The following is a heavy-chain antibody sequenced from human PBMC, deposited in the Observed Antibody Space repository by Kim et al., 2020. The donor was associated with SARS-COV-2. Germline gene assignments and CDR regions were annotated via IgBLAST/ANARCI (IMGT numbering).Heavy chain of an antibody. V-gene: IGHV4-59*01. Sequence: SETLSLTCTVSGGSISSYYWSWIRQPPGKGLEWFGYVYYSGSTNYNPSLKSRVTISVDTSKNQFSLKLSSVTAADTAVYYCARVKVREANFAVIAEYYF. CDR3: ARVKVREANFAVIAEYYF. D-gene: IGHD3-10*01. J-gene: IGHJ4*01. CDR1: GGSISSYY. CDR2: VYYSGST.